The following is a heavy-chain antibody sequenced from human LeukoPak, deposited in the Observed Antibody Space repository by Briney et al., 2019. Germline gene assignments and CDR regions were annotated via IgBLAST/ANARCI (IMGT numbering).Heavy chain of an antibody. CDR1: GGSISSYY. D-gene: IGHD3-22*01. Sequence: SETLSLTCTVSGGSISSYYWSWIRQPAGKGLEWIGRIYTSGSTNYNPSLKSRVTMSVDTSKNQFALKLSAVTAADTAVYYCARLKFYDSTGYSPGHYMDVWGKGTTVTVSS. CDR3: ARLKFYDSTGYSPGHYMDV. J-gene: IGHJ6*03. CDR2: IYTSGST. V-gene: IGHV4-4*07.